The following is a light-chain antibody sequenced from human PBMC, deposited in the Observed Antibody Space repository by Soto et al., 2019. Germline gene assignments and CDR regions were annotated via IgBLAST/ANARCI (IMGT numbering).Light chain of an antibody. CDR1: QSVSNNS. Sequence: EIVLTQSPGTLSLSPGERATLSCRASQSVSNNSLAWYLQKPGQAPRLLIYSASSRATGIPDRFSGSGSGTDFPLTISRLEPEDFAVYYCQLYGTSPMFTFGRGTRLEIK. J-gene: IGKJ2*01. V-gene: IGKV3-20*01. CDR3: QLYGTSPMFT. CDR2: SAS.